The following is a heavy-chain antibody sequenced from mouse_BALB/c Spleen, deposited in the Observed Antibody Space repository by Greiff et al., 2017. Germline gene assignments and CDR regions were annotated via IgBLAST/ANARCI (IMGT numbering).Heavy chain of an antibody. J-gene: IGHJ4*01. CDR2: IYPSDSYT. Sequence: QVQLQQPGAELVRPGASVKLSCKASGYTFTSYWINWVKQRPGQGLAWIGNIYPSDSYTNYNQKFKDKATLTVDKSSSTAYMQLSSPTSEDSAVYYCTRVVTTRYYAMDYWGQGTSVTVSS. CDR3: TRVVTTRYYAMDY. V-gene: IGHV1-69*02. CDR1: GYTFTSYW. D-gene: IGHD2-1*01.